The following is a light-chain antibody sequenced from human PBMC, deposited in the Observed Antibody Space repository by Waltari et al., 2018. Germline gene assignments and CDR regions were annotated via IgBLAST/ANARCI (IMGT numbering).Light chain of an antibody. CDR1: TEPVTSGHF. CDR3: LLFYSGARV. J-gene: IGLJ3*02. Sequence: QAVVTQEPSLTVSPGGPVTLTFGSSTEPVTSGHFPSWFQQKPGQAPRTVINDTTNRHSWTPARFSGSFLGGKAALTLSGAQPEDEAEYYCLLFYSGARVFGGGTKLTVL. V-gene: IGLV7-46*01. CDR2: DTT.